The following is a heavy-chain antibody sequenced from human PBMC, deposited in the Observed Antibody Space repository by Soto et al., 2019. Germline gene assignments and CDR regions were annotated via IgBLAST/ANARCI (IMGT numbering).Heavy chain of an antibody. CDR2: INHSGST. D-gene: IGHD6-19*01. V-gene: IGHV4-34*01. CDR3: ARVGGIAVAGTYNYYGTDV. CDR1: GGSFSGYY. J-gene: IGHJ6*02. Sequence: PSETLSLTCAVYGGSFSGYYWSWIRQPPGKGLEWIGEINHSGSTNYNPSLKSRVTISVDTSKNQFSLKLNSVTAADTAVYYCARVGGIAVAGTYNYYGTDVWGQGTTVTVSS.